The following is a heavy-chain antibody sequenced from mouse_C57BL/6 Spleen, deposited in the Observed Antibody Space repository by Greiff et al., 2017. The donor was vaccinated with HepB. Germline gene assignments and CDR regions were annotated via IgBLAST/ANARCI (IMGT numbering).Heavy chain of an antibody. CDR3: ARDVELYYFDY. CDR2: ISYDGSN. J-gene: IGHJ2*01. V-gene: IGHV3-6*01. Sequence: EVKLLQSGPGLVKPSQSLSLTCSVTGYSITSGYYWNWIRQFPGNKLEWMGYISYDGSNNYNPSLKNRISITRDTSKNQFFLKLNSVTTEDTATYYCARDVELYYFDYWGQGTTLTVSS. D-gene: IGHD4-1*01. CDR1: GYSITSGYY.